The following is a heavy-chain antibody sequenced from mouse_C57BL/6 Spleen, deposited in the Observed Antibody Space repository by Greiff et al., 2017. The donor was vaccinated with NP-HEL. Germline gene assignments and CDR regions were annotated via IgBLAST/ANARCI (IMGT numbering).Heavy chain of an antibody. CDR3: ASAYYRNYYAMDY. Sequence: VQLQESGPGLVQPSQSLSITCTVSGFSLTSYGVHWVRQSPGKGLEWLGVIWSGGSTDYNAAFISRLSISKDNSKSQVFFKMNSLQADDTAIYYCASAYYRNYYAMDYWGQGTSVTASS. CDR2: IWSGGST. D-gene: IGHD2-14*01. CDR1: GFSLTSYG. V-gene: IGHV2-2*01. J-gene: IGHJ4*01.